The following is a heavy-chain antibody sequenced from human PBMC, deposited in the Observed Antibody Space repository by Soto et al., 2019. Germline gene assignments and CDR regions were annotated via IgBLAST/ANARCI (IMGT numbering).Heavy chain of an antibody. J-gene: IGHJ5*02. CDR1: GVDFRGSY. V-gene: IGHV3-11*01. CDR3: AGFKEGKIVGLRWLDP. D-gene: IGHD3-16*02. Sequence: GGSLRLSCVGSGVDFRGSYMNWIRQAPGKGLEWISYIRDTGRTIHYADSVKGRFVISRDNSRDSLYLQMNDLRADDTAIYYCAGFKEGKIVGLRWLDPWGQGTRVTVSS. CDR2: IRDTGRTI.